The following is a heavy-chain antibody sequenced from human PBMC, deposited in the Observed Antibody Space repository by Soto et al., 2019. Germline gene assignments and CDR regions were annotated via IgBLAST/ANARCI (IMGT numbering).Heavy chain of an antibody. J-gene: IGHJ4*02. Sequence: KHRGASVKVSCKASGYTFTSYGISWVRQAPGQGLEWMGWISAYNGNTNYAQKLQGRVTMTTDTSTSTAYMELRSLRFDDMAVYCCARDSSCWYSVWGQGTLVTLSS. D-gene: IGHD6-19*01. V-gene: IGHV1-18*03. CDR3: ARDSSCWYSV. CDR2: ISAYNGNT. CDR1: GYTFTSYG.